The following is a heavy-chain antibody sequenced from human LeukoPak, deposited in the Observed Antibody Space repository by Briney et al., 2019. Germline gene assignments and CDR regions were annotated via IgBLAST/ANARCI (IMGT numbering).Heavy chain of an antibody. CDR3: ARLTGGLQIAAAGREAFDI. CDR1: GGSISSYY. D-gene: IGHD6-13*01. Sequence: PSETLSLTCIVSGGSISSYYWSWIRQPPGKGLEWIGYIYYSGSTNYNPSLKSRVTISVDTSKNQFSLKLSSVTAADTAVYYCARLTGGLQIAAAGREAFDIWGQGTMVTVSS. V-gene: IGHV4-59*12. J-gene: IGHJ3*02. CDR2: IYYSGST.